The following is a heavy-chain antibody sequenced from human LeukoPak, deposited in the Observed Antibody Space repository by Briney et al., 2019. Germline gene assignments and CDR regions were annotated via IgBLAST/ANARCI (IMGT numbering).Heavy chain of an antibody. CDR1: GFTVSSNH. CDR2: MNSDGSSS. Sequence: GGSLRLSCAASGFTVSSNHMTWVRQAPGKGLEWVSRMNSDGSSSSYADSVKGRFTISRDNAKSTLYLQMNSLRAEDTAVYYCARGGDGSNIYWYFDLWGRGTLVTVSS. D-gene: IGHD5-24*01. CDR3: ARGGDGSNIYWYFDL. J-gene: IGHJ2*01. V-gene: IGHV3-74*01.